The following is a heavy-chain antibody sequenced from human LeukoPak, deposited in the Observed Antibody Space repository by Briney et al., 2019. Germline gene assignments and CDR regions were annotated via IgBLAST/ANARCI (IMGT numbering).Heavy chain of an antibody. CDR3: ARDSSSPYWYFNL. CDR2: ISAYNGNT. CDR1: GYTFTSCG. J-gene: IGHJ2*01. V-gene: IGHV1-18*01. Sequence: ASVKVSCKASGYTFTSCGISWVRQAPGQGLEWMGWISAYNGNTNYAQKLQGRVTMTTDTSTSTAYMELSSLRSEDTAVYYCARDSSSPYWYFNLWGRGTLVTVSS.